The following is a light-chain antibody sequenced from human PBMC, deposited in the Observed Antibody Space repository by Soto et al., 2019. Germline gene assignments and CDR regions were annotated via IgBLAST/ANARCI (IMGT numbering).Light chain of an antibody. CDR3: QQYGSSSWT. J-gene: IGKJ1*01. Sequence: EIVLTQSPGTLSLSPGERATLSFSASQSVSSSYLAWYQQKPGQAPRLLIYGASSRATGIPDRFSGSGSGTDFTLTISRLEPEDFAVYYCQQYGSSSWTFGRGTKVDIK. CDR1: QSVSSSY. V-gene: IGKV3-20*01. CDR2: GAS.